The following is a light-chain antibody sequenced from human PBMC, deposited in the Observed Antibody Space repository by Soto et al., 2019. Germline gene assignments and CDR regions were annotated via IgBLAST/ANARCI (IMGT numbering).Light chain of an antibody. Sequence: EIVLTQSPGTLSLSPGERATLSCGASQSVTSNYLAWYQQKPGQAPRLLIFGASIRVTGIPDRFIGSGSGTDFTLTISRLEPEDFAVYYCQQYGSSPGTFGQGTKVDIK. V-gene: IGKV3-20*01. CDR2: GAS. CDR1: QSVTSNY. CDR3: QQYGSSPGT. J-gene: IGKJ1*01.